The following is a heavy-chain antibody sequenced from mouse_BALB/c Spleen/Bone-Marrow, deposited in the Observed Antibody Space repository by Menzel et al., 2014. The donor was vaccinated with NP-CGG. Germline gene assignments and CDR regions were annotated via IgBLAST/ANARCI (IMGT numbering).Heavy chain of an antibody. D-gene: IGHD1-1*02. J-gene: IGHJ4*01. CDR3: TRQRGDYAMDY. Sequence: EVQGVESGGGLAKPGGSLKLSCAASGFTFSSYGVSWVRQTPEKRLEWVATISNGGNYTYYPDSVKGRFAISRDNAKNTLYLQMSSLRSEDTAMYHCTRQRGDYAMDYWGQGTSVTVSS. V-gene: IGHV5-9-3*01. CDR1: GFTFSSYG. CDR2: ISNGGNYT.